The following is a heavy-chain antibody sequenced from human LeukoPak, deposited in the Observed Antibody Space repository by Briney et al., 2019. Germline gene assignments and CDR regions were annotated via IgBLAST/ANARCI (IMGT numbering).Heavy chain of an antibody. J-gene: IGHJ4*02. V-gene: IGHV5-51*01. Sequence: GESLRISCKGSGYSFTSYWISWVRQMPGKGLEWMGIIYPGDSDTRYSPSFQGQVTISADKSISTAYLQWSSLKASDTAMYYCARRYCSGGSCYSFDYWGQGTLVTVSS. CDR2: IYPGDSDT. CDR1: GYSFTSYW. CDR3: ARRYCSGGSCYSFDY. D-gene: IGHD2-15*01.